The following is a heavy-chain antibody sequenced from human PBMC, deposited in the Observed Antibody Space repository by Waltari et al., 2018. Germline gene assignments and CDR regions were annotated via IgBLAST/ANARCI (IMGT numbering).Heavy chain of an antibody. CDR2: IYYSGSP. CDR3: AGVMRSTVDY. V-gene: IGHV4-59*01. J-gene: IGHJ4*02. D-gene: IGHD2-21*02. Sequence: QVQLQESAPGLAKPSETLSLTCTVSGGSISSYYWSWIRQPPGKGLEWIGYIYYSGSPNCHPSLVSRVATSVDTSKNQFALKLHSVTAADAAGYYCAGVMRSTVDYWGQRTLVTVSS. CDR1: GGSISSYY.